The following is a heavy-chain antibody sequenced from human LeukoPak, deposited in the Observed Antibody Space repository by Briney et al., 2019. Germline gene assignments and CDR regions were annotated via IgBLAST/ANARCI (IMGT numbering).Heavy chain of an antibody. CDR3: AKSLANCGGDCYDAFDI. CDR2: ISGSGGST. CDR1: GFTFSGSA. Sequence: GGSLRLSCAASGFTFSGSAMHWVRQAPGKGLEWVSAISGSGGSTYYADSVKGRFTISRDNSKNTLYLQMNSLRAEDTAVYYCAKSLANCGGDCYDAFDIWGQGTMVTVSS. D-gene: IGHD2-21*02. V-gene: IGHV3-23*01. J-gene: IGHJ3*02.